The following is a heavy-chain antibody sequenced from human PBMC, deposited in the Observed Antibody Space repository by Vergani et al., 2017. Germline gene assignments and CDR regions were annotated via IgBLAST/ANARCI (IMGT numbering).Heavy chain of an antibody. V-gene: IGHV4-61*02. J-gene: IGHJ4*02. D-gene: IGHD6-13*01. CDR2: IYTSGST. CDR1: GGSISSGSYY. Sequence: QVQLQESGPGLVKPSQTLSLTCTVSGGSISSGSYYWSWIRQPAGKGLEWIGRIYTSGSTNYNPSLKSRVTISVDTSKNQFSLQLSSVTAADTAVYYCARGRRYWQQLTPSFDYWGQGTLVTVSS. CDR3: ARGRRYWQQLTPSFDY.